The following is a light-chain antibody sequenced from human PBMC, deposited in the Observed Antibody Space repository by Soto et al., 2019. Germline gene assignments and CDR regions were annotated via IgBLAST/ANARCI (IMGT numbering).Light chain of an antibody. CDR1: QSVSSN. J-gene: IGKJ5*01. V-gene: IGKV3D-15*01. CDR3: QQYKNWPPIT. Sequence: EIVMTQSPATLSVSPGERATLSCRASQSVSSNLAWYQQKPGQAPRLLIYDTSTRATGIPDRFSGSGSGTEFTLTITSLQYEDFAVYYCQQYKNWPPITFGQGTRLDIK. CDR2: DTS.